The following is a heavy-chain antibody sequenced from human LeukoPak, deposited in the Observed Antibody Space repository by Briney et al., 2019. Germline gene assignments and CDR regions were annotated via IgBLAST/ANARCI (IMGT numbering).Heavy chain of an antibody. V-gene: IGHV1-2*02. Sequence: ASVKVSCKASGYTFTGYYMQWVRQAPGQGLEWMGWINPNSGGTNYAQKFQGRVTMTRDTSISTAYMELSRLRSDDTAVYYCARGIRGYSYGPDIVGLDYWGQGTLVTVSS. CDR2: INPNSGGT. CDR3: ARGIRGYSYGPDIVGLDY. CDR1: GYTFTGYY. D-gene: IGHD5-18*01. J-gene: IGHJ4*02.